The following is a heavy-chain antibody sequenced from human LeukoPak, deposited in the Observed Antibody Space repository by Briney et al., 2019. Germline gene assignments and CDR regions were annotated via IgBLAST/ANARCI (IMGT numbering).Heavy chain of an antibody. Sequence: GGSLRLSCAASGFIFEDYGMNRVRQAPGKGLEYVSAISSNGGRTYYANSVKGRFTISRDNSRNTLYLQMGSLRAEDMAVYYCATYYYDSGGFHFHHWGQGTLVTVSS. CDR2: ISSNGGRT. D-gene: IGHD3-22*01. CDR3: ATYYYDSGGFHFHH. V-gene: IGHV3-64*01. J-gene: IGHJ1*01. CDR1: GFIFEDYG.